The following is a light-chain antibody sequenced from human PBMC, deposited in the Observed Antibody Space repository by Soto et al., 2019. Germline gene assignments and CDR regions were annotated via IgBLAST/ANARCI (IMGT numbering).Light chain of an antibody. Sequence: EIVMTQSPATLSVSPGERPTLSCRASQSVSSNLAWYQQKPGQAPRLLIYGASTRATGIPARFSGSGSGTEFTLTISSLQSEDFAVYYCQQYSNWPRTFGQGTKVEIK. CDR3: QQYSNWPRT. V-gene: IGKV3-15*01. CDR1: QSVSSN. J-gene: IGKJ1*01. CDR2: GAS.